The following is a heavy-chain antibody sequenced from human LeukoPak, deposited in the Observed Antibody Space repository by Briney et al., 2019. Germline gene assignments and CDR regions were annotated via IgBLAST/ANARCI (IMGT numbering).Heavy chain of an antibody. D-gene: IGHD3-10*01. CDR1: GGTFSSYA. Sequence: GASVKVSCKASGGTFSSYAISWVRQAPGQGLEWMGGIIPIFGTANYAQKFQGRVTITADESTSTAYMELSSLRSEDTAVYYCARDRMVRGVILYGMDVWGKGTTVTVPS. J-gene: IGHJ6*04. V-gene: IGHV1-69*01. CDR3: ARDRMVRGVILYGMDV. CDR2: IIPIFGTA.